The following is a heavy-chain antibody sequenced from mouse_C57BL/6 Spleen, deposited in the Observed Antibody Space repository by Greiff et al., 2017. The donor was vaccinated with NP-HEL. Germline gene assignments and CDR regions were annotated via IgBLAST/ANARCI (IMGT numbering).Heavy chain of an antibody. Sequence: EVKVVESGGGLVKPGGSLKLSCAASGFTFSSYAMSWVRQTPGKRLEWVATISDGGSYTYYPDNVKGRFTISRDKAKNNLYLQMSHLKSEDTAMEYCATYDSNPYDFDYWGQGTTLTVSS. CDR2: ISDGGSYT. J-gene: IGHJ2*01. CDR1: GFTFSSYA. CDR3: ATYDSNPYDFDY. D-gene: IGHD2-5*01. V-gene: IGHV5-4*03.